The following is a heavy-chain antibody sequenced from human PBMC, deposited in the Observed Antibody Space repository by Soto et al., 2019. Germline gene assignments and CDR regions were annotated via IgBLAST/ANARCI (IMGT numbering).Heavy chain of an antibody. D-gene: IGHD6-13*01. CDR2: INPSGGST. CDR1: GYTFTSYY. J-gene: IGHJ3*02. V-gene: IGHV1-46*03. Sequence: ASVKVSCKASGYTFTSYYMHWVRQAPGQGLEWMGIINPSGGSTSYAQKFQGRVTMTRDTSTSTVYMELSSLRSEDTAVYYCARPAAAGTPIDAFDIWGQRTMVTVSS. CDR3: ARPAAAGTPIDAFDI.